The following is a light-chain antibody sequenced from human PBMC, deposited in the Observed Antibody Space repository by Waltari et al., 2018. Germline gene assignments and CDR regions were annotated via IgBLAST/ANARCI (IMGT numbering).Light chain of an antibody. J-gene: IGKJ2*03. Sequence: EIVLTQSPATLSVSPGERVTLSCRASQNINKNLAWYQQKPGQPPRLFVYGASTGATGVPARFAGSGSGTEFTLTISSLQSEDFAVYYCQQYHMLPRYSFGQGTKLEIK. V-gene: IGKV3-15*01. CDR3: QQYHMLPRYS. CDR1: QNINKN. CDR2: GAS.